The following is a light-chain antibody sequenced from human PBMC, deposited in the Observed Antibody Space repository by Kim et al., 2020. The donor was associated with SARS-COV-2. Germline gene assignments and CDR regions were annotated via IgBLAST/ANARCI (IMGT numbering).Light chain of an antibody. CDR2: GAS. CDR1: QDIRND. J-gene: IGKJ5*01. CDR3: QQGYSSPQIT. V-gene: IGKV1-17*01. Sequence: DIQMTQSPSSLSASVGDRVTITCRASQDIRNDLGWYQQNPGRAPKRLIYGASSLQSGVPSRFTGSGSGTEFTLTIRTLQPEDSATYYCQQGYSSPQITFGQGTRLEIK.